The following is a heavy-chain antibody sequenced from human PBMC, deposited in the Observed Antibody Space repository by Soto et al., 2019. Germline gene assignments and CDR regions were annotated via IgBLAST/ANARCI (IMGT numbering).Heavy chain of an antibody. D-gene: IGHD3-10*01. CDR3: ARGYGGWFGELLYTGFDP. CDR2: INPSGGST. Sequence: ASVKVSCKASGYTFTSYYMHWVRQAPGQGPEWMGIINPSGGSTSYAQKFQGRVTMTRDTSTSTVYMELSSLRSEDTAVYYCARGYGGWFGELLYTGFDPWGQGTLVTVSS. J-gene: IGHJ5*02. CDR1: GYTFTSYY. V-gene: IGHV1-46*01.